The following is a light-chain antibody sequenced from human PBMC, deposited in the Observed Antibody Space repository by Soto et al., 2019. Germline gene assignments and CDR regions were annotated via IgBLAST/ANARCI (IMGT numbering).Light chain of an antibody. CDR1: QLISTW. V-gene: IGKV1D-12*01. CDR3: QQTNTFPYT. CDR2: AAS. Sequence: DIQMTQSPSSVSASVGDRVTITCRASQLISTWLAWYQQKPGKAPSLLIYAASSLHSGVPSRFSGSGFGTDFTLTISRLQPEDFATYYCQQTNTFPYTFGQGTKVDIK. J-gene: IGKJ2*01.